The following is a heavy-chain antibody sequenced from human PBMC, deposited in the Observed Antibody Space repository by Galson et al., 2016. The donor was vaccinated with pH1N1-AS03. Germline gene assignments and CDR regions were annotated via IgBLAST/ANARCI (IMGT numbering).Heavy chain of an antibody. D-gene: IGHD2/OR15-2a*01. Sequence: SLRLSCAASGFTFNRHAMHWVRQAPGKGLEWVAIMSYDGFTKYYTDSVRDRFTISRDNSKKTLYLHMSSLRAEDKAVYYCAKDLHFYDSYYLDYWGRGTLVIVSS. J-gene: IGHJ4*01. V-gene: IGHV3-30*18. CDR1: GFTFNRHA. CDR2: MSYDGFTK. CDR3: AKDLHFYDSYYLDY.